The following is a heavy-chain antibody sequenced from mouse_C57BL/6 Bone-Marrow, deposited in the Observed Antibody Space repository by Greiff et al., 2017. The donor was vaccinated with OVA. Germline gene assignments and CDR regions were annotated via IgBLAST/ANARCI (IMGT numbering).Heavy chain of an antibody. D-gene: IGHD2-4*01. Sequence: EVMLVESGGGLVQSGRSLRLSCATSGFTFSDFYMEWVRQAPGKGLEWIAASRNKANDYTTEYSASVKGRFIVSRDTSQSILYLQMNALRAEVTAIYYCARGTDYGGFDYWGQGTTLTVSS. CDR1: GFTFSDFY. J-gene: IGHJ2*01. CDR3: ARGTDYGGFDY. V-gene: IGHV7-1*01. CDR2: SRNKANDYTT.